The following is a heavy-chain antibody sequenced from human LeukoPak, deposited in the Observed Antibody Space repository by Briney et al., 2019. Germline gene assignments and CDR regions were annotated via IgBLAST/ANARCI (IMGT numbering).Heavy chain of an antibody. Sequence: GGSLRLSCAASGFTFGSYAMSWVRQAPGKGLEWVSFISPNADRTSKADSVEGRFTISRDNPRNTLYLQMNSLRDDDTAVYYCAKARIAAAGTGAFDVWGQGTTVTVSS. D-gene: IGHD6-13*01. CDR2: ISPNADRT. CDR1: GFTFGSYA. V-gene: IGHV3-23*01. J-gene: IGHJ3*01. CDR3: AKARIAAAGTGAFDV.